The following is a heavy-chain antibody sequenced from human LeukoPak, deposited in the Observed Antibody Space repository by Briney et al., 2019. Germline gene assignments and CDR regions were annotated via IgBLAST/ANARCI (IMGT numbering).Heavy chain of an antibody. V-gene: IGHV4-59*02. CDR1: GASVSSHF. D-gene: IGHD2-15*01. Sequence: SETLSLTCSLSGASVSSHFWTWVRQSPGEGLEWIGYVSYDGRSNYNPSLKSRVAISVDTSKTHVSLRLTSVTAADTAVYYCASSLVASLLTSWGRGTLVTVSS. CDR2: VSYDGRS. J-gene: IGHJ5*02. CDR3: ASSLVASLLTS.